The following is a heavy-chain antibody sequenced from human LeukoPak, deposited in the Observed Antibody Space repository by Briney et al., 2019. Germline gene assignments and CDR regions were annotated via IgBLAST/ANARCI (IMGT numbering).Heavy chain of an antibody. CDR3: AKSLFVVVPAAVDFDY. CDR2: ISGSGGST. Sequence: GGSLRLSCAASGFTFSSYAMSWARQAPGKGLEWVSAISGSGGSTYYADSVKGRFTISRDNSKNTLYLQMNSLRAEDTAVYYCAKSLFVVVPAAVDFDYWGQGTLVTVSS. CDR1: GFTFSSYA. V-gene: IGHV3-23*01. D-gene: IGHD2-2*01. J-gene: IGHJ4*02.